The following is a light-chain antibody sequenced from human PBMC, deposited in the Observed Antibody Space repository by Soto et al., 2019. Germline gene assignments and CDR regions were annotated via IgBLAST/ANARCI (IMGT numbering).Light chain of an antibody. CDR2: LNSDGSH. V-gene: IGLV4-69*01. J-gene: IGLJ3*02. CDR1: SGHSSYA. Sequence: QLVLTQSPSASASLGASVKLTCTLSSGHSSYAIAWHQQQPEKGPRYLMKLNSDGSHSKGDGIPDRFSGSSSGAERYLTFSSLQSEDEADYYCQTWGTGIWVFGGGTKVTVL. CDR3: QTWGTGIWV.